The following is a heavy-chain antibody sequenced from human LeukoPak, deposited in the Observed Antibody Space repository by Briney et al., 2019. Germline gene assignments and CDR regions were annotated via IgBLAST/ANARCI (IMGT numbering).Heavy chain of an antibody. CDR3: ARGGNYYDSHDAFDI. V-gene: IGHV3-7*01. J-gene: IGHJ3*02. D-gene: IGHD3-22*01. CDR1: GFTFSSYW. CDR2: IKPDGSLI. Sequence: GGSLRLSCAASGFTFSSYWMTWVRQGPGKGLEWVANIKPDGSLIYYVDSVKGRFTISRDNAKNSLYLQMISLRAEDTALYYCARGGNYYDSHDAFDIWGQGTMVTVSS.